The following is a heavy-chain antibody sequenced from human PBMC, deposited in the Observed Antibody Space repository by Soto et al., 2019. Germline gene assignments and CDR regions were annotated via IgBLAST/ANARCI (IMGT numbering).Heavy chain of an antibody. D-gene: IGHD3-3*01. CDR3: ARDAGDFWRGYYYYYYMDV. CDR2: IYSGGTT. Sequence: VQLVESGGGLVQPGGSLRLSCVASGFSVNSNYMTWVRQAPGKGLEWVSVIYSGGTTYYADSVKGRFTISRDTSKNTLYLQMNSLRAEDTAVYYCARDAGDFWRGYYYYYYMDVWGTGTTVTVSS. V-gene: IGHV3-66*01. J-gene: IGHJ6*03. CDR1: GFSVNSNY.